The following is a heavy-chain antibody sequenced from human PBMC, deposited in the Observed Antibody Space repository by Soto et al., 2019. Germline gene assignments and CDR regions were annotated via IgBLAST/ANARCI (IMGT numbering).Heavy chain of an antibody. CDR2: IYYSGST. V-gene: IGHV4-30-4*01. Sequence: SETLSLTCTVSGGSISSGDYYWSWIRQPPGKGLEWIGYIYYSGSTYYNPSLKSRVTISVDTSKNQFSLKLSSVTAADTAVYYCARLNYYYYGMDVWGQGTTVTVS. CDR3: ARLNYYYYGMDV. J-gene: IGHJ6*02. CDR1: GGSISSGDYY.